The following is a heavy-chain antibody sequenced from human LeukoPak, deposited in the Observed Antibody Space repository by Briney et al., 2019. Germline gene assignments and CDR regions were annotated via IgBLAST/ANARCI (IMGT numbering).Heavy chain of an antibody. CDR3: ARQRFTVYWFDP. CDR1: YY. Sequence: YYWSWIRQPPXKGLEGIGYIYYSESTNYNPSLKSRVTISVDTSKNQFSLKLSSVTAADTAVYYCARQRFTVYWFDPWGQGTLVTVSS. V-gene: IGHV4-59*08. J-gene: IGHJ5*02. D-gene: IGHD3-9*01. CDR2: IYYSEST.